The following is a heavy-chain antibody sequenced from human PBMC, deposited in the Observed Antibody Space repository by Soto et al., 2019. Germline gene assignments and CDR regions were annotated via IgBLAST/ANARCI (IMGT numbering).Heavy chain of an antibody. Sequence: SVKVSCKASGGTFSSYAISWVRQAPGQGLEWMGGIIPIFGTADYAQKFQGRVTITADESASTAYMELSSLRSEDTAVYYCARGLSPYYFDYWGQGTLVTVSS. CDR2: IIPIFGTA. CDR1: GGTFSSYA. D-gene: IGHD2-2*01. V-gene: IGHV1-69*13. CDR3: ARGLSPYYFDY. J-gene: IGHJ4*02.